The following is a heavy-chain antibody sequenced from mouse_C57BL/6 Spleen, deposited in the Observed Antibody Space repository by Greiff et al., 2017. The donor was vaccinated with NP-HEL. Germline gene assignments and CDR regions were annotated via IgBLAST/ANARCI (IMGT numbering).Heavy chain of an antibody. CDR2: IHPNSGST. D-gene: IGHD2-3*01. V-gene: IGHV1-64*01. Sequence: VQLQQSGAELVKPGASVKLSCKASGYTFTSYWMHWVKQRPGQGLEWIGMIHPNSGSTNYNEKFKSKATLTVDKSSSTAYMQLSSLTAEDSAVDYCATYDGYYRFAYWGQGTLVTVSA. CDR3: ATYDGYYRFAY. CDR1: GYTFTSYW. J-gene: IGHJ3*01.